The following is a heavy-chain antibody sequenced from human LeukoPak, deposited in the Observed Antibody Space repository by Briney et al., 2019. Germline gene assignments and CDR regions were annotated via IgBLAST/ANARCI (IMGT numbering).Heavy chain of an antibody. J-gene: IGHJ4*02. Sequence: SETLSLTCTVSGGSISSYYWSWIRQPPGKGPEWIGYIYYSGSTNYSPSLKSRVTISVDTSKNQFSLKLSSVTAADTAVYYCMRVHGGYDYYWGQGTLVTVSS. D-gene: IGHD5-12*01. CDR2: IYYSGST. V-gene: IGHV4-59*08. CDR3: MRVHGGYDYY. CDR1: GGSISSYY.